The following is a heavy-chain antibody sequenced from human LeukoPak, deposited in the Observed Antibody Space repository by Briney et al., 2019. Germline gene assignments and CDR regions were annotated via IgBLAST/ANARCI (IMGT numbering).Heavy chain of an antibody. V-gene: IGHV4-61*05. Sequence: PSETLSLTCTVSGGSMTSNSYYWSWIRQPPGKGLEWIGYIYYSGSTNYNPSLKSRVTISVDTSKNQFSLKLSSVTAADTAVYYCARNYDNSGYYPTYFDYWGQGTLVTVSS. D-gene: IGHD3-22*01. CDR2: IYYSGST. J-gene: IGHJ4*02. CDR1: GGSMTSNSYY. CDR3: ARNYDNSGYYPTYFDY.